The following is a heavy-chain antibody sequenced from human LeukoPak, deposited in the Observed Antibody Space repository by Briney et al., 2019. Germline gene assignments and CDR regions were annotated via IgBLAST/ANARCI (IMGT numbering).Heavy chain of an antibody. V-gene: IGHV1-8*01. Sequence: GASVKVSCKASGYTFTSYDINWVRQATGQGLEWMGWMNPNSGNTGYAQKFQGRVTMTRNTSISTAYMELSSLRSEDTAVYYCAKDERHCSSTNCYFGSWGQGTLVTVSS. CDR1: GYTFTSYD. CDR3: AKDERHCSSTNCYFGS. D-gene: IGHD2-2*01. CDR2: MNPNSGNT. J-gene: IGHJ5*02.